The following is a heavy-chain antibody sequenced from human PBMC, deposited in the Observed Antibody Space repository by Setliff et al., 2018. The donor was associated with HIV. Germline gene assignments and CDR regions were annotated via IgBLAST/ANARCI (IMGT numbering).Heavy chain of an antibody. CDR1: GGSVTTYG. CDR3: ARPWGGLVQTANYFDS. D-gene: IGHD3-3*01. Sequence: ASVKVSCKASGGSVTTYGITWVRQAPGQGLEWMGGIIPIFGTTKYAQKFQGRVTISADESTRTANMELSSLTVEDTAVYFCARPWGGLVQTANYFDSWGQGALVTVSS. CDR2: IIPIFGTT. J-gene: IGHJ4*02. V-gene: IGHV1-69*13.